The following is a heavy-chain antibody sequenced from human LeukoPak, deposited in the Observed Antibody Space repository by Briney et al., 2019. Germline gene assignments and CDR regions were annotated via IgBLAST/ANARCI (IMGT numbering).Heavy chain of an antibody. CDR1: RFSFSGYC. D-gene: IGHD2-21*01. Sequence: GGYLTLSCAAYRFSFSGYCMNWVRQAPGKGLGWVAIIQRDGSERYYAGSLTGRSTISRDNAKNSLLLQVNSVRVEDTAVYFCAGRSGFVIESWGQGTLVTVSS. V-gene: IGHV3-7*04. CDR2: IQRDGSER. J-gene: IGHJ4*02. CDR3: AGRSGFVIES.